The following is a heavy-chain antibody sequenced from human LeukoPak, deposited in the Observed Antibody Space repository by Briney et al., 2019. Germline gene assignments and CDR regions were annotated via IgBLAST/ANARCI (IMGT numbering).Heavy chain of an antibody. V-gene: IGHV3-74*01. CDR2: INSDGSST. CDR3: ARVSAPGTSGWYFGY. CDR1: GFTFSSYW. Sequence: GGSLRLSCAASGFTFSSYWMHWVRQAPGKGLVWVSRINSDGSSTSYADSVKGRFTISRDNAKNTVYLQMNSLRAEDTAMYYCARVSAPGTSGWYFGYWGQGTLVTVSS. J-gene: IGHJ4*02. D-gene: IGHD6-19*01.